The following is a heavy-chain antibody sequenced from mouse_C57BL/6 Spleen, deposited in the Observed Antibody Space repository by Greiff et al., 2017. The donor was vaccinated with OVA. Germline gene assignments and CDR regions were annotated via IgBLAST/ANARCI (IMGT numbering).Heavy chain of an antibody. V-gene: IGHV1-26*01. CDR3: ARESNYVSWFAY. CDR2: INPNNGGT. CDR1: GYTFTDYY. J-gene: IGHJ3*01. D-gene: IGHD2-5*01. Sequence: VQLKQSGPELVKPGASVKISCKASGYTFTDYYMNWVKQSHGKSLEWIGDINPNNGGTSYNQKFKGKATLTVDKSSSTAYMELRSLTSEDSAVYYCARESNYVSWFAYWGQGTLVTVSA.